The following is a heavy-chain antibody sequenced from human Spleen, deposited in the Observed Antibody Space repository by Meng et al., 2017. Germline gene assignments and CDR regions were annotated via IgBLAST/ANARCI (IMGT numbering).Heavy chain of an antibody. J-gene: IGHJ4*02. CDR1: GFTFSSYW. Sequence: GESPKTSCVASGFTFSSYWLTWVRQAPGKGLEWVANIKPDGSVKHYVDSVKGRFTISRDNAKNSLYLQKNSLRAEDTAVYCCARVRLGTTPNDYWGQGTLVTVSS. D-gene: IGHD4-17*01. CDR3: ARVRLGTTPNDY. V-gene: IGHV3-7*01. CDR2: IKPDGSVK.